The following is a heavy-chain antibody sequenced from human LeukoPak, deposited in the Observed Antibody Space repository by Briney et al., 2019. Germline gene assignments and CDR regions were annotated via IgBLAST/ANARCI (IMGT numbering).Heavy chain of an antibody. D-gene: IGHD6-13*01. CDR3: ARDVAAARRGTTYYYYGMDV. J-gene: IGHJ6*02. CDR1: GVSISSSNW. CDR2: IYHSGST. V-gene: IGHV4-4*02. Sequence: PSETLSLTCAVSGVSISSSNWWSWVRQPPGKGLEWIGEIYHSGSTNYNPSLKSRVTISVDKSKNQFSLKLSSVTAADTAVYYCARDVAAARRGTTYYYYGMDVWGQGTTVTVSS.